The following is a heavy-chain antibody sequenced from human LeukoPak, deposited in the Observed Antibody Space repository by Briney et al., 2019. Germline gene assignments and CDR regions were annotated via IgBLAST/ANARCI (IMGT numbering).Heavy chain of an antibody. CDR1: LFTFSTAS. CDR3: ARERVDFGDWSRYYHYGMDV. Sequence: VGSLRLSCADSLFTFSTASINWVRQAPGKGLDWVASISSSSRDTYYAHSLKGGVTPSRDNAKKSLYLQLSSLRADDTGVYYCARERVDFGDWSRYYHYGMDVWGQGTTVTVSS. D-gene: IGHD4-17*01. V-gene: IGHV3-21*01. CDR2: ISSSSRDT. J-gene: IGHJ6*02.